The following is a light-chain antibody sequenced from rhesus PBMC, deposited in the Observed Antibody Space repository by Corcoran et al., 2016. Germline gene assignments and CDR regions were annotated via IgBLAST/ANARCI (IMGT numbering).Light chain of an antibody. CDR3: CSYAGNSTFL. V-gene: IGLV2-32*01. Sequence: QAALTQPRSVSGSPGQSVTISCTGTSSDIGGYNYVSWYQQHPGTAPKLMIYEVSKRPSGVSDRFSGSKSGNTASLTISGLQAEDETDYSCCSYAGNSTFLFGGGTRLTVL. CDR1: SSDIGGYNY. CDR2: EVS. J-gene: IGLJ2*01.